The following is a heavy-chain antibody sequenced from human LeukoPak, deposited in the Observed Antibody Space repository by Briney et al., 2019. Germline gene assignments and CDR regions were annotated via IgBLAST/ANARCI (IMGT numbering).Heavy chain of an antibody. CDR1: GFTFSSYA. D-gene: IGHD4-17*01. CDR2: ISSSSSYI. J-gene: IGHJ3*02. V-gene: IGHV3-21*01. Sequence: KPGGSLRLSCAASGFTFSSYAMSWVRQAPGKGLEWVSSISSSSSYIYYADSVKGRFTISRDNAKNSLYLQMNSLRAEDTAVYYCARDSLTWDYGDYSAFDIWGQGTMVTVSS. CDR3: ARDSLTWDYGDYSAFDI.